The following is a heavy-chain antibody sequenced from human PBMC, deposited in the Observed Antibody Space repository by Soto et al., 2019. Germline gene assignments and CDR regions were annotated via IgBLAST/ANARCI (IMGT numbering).Heavy chain of an antibody. Sequence: SETLSLTCTVSGASISSGGSYWSWIRQHPGKALEWIGYIYYSGNTYYNPSLQSRLTISVDTSKNQFSLKLSSVTAADTAVYYCARCRTAARLGGMDVWGQGTTVTVSS. J-gene: IGHJ6*02. CDR3: ARCRTAARLGGMDV. V-gene: IGHV4-31*03. CDR1: GASISSGGSY. D-gene: IGHD6-6*01. CDR2: IYYSGNT.